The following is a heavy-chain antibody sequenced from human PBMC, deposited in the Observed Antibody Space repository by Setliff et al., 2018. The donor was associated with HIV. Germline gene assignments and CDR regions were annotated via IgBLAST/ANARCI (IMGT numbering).Heavy chain of an antibody. CDR3: TRGDSSGYFEY. Sequence: ASVKVSCKTSGYTFSDYYMHWVRQAPGQGLEWVGWINPKSGDTKYAQKFQGRVTMTRDTSISTVYMELSRLRSDDTAVYYFTRGDSSGYFEYWGHGTLVTVSS. V-gene: IGHV1-2*02. CDR1: GYTFSDYY. CDR2: INPKSGDT. D-gene: IGHD3-22*01. J-gene: IGHJ4*01.